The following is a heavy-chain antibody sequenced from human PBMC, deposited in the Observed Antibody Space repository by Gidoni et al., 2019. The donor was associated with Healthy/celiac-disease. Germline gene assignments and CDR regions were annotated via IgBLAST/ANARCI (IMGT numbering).Heavy chain of an antibody. CDR3: ARDLHGIVGANYYFDY. CDR2: ISSSSSTI. J-gene: IGHJ4*02. CDR1: GFTFSSYS. V-gene: IGHV3-48*02. Sequence: EVQLVESGGGLVQPGGSLRLSCAASGFTFSSYSMNWVRQAPGKGLEWVSYISSSSSTIYYADSVKGRFTISRDNAKNSLYLQMNSLRDEDTAVYYCARDLHGIVGANYYFDYWGQGTLVTVSS. D-gene: IGHD1-26*01.